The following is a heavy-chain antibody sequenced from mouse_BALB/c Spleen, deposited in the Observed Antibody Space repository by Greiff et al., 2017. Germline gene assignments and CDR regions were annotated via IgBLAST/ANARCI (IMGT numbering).Heavy chain of an antibody. Sequence: DVMLVESGGGLVKPGGSLKLSCAASGFAFSSYDMSWVRQTPEKRLEWVAYISSGGGSTYYPDTVKGRFTISRDNAKNTLYLQMSSLKSEDTAMYYCARHGRTITTVVAPYYAMDYWGQGTSVTVSS. CDR1: GFAFSSYD. J-gene: IGHJ4*01. V-gene: IGHV5-12-1*01. CDR3: ARHGRTITTVVAPYYAMDY. CDR2: ISSGGGST. D-gene: IGHD1-1*01.